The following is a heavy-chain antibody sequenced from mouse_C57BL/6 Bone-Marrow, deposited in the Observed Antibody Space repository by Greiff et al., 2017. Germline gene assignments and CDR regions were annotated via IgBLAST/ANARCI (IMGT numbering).Heavy chain of an antibody. D-gene: IGHD1-1*01. Sequence: QVQLQQPGTELVKPGASVKLSCKASGYTFTSYWMHWVKQRPGQGLEWIGNINPSNGGTNYNEKFKSKATLTVDKSSSTAYMQLSSLTSEDSAVYYCARSRYYGSPRYFEVWGTGTTVTVSS. CDR1: GYTFTSYW. V-gene: IGHV1-53*01. CDR2: INPSNGGT. J-gene: IGHJ1*03. CDR3: ARSRYYGSPRYFEV.